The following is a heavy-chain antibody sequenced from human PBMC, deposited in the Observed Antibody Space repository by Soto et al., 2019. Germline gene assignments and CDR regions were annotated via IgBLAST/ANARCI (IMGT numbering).Heavy chain of an antibody. V-gene: IGHV3-23*01. J-gene: IGHJ5*02. D-gene: IGHD3-10*01. CDR3: AKGKSTGDIDWFDP. Sequence: GSLNLSFTASGFTLQNYAMAWVRQAPGKGLEWVSTLIGGHYGTAYSYSVKGRFTVSRDNSKNCLYLQMNSLGVEDTAMYFCAKGKSTGDIDWFDPWGQGSLVTVSS. CDR1: GFTLQNYA. CDR2: LIGGHYGT.